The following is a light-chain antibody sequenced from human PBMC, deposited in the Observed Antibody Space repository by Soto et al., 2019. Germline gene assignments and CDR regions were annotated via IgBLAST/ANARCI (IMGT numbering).Light chain of an antibody. CDR2: DAS. CDR3: QQYGSTPRT. V-gene: IGKV3-20*01. CDR1: QSVGSSY. Sequence: EIVLTQSPGTLSLSPGERATLSCRASQSVGSSYLAWYQQKPGQAPRLLIYDASRRATGIPDRFSGSGSGTDFTLTISRLEPEDFAVYYCQQYGSTPRTFGQGTKVDIK. J-gene: IGKJ1*01.